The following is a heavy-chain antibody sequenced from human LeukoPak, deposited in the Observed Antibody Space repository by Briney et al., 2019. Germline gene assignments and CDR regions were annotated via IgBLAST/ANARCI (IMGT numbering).Heavy chain of an antibody. D-gene: IGHD2-15*01. V-gene: IGHV1-2*02. CDR3: AKGHCSGGSCDYYYMDV. J-gene: IGHJ6*03. CDR2: INPNSGGT. CDR1: GYTFTGYY. Sequence: ASVKVFCKASGYTFTGYYMLWVRQAPGQGLEWMGGINPNSGGTNYAQNFQGRVTMTRDTSISTAYMELSRLRSDDTAVYYCAKGHCSGGSCDYYYMDVWGKGTTVTVSS.